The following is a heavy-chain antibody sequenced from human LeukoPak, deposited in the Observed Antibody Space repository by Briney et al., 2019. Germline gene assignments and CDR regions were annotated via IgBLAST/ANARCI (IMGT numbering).Heavy chain of an antibody. V-gene: IGHV3-20*04. D-gene: IGHD6-19*01. CDR3: ARGRYSSGWYPDRAEYFQH. Sequence: GGSLRLSCAASGFTFDDYGMSWVRQAPGKGLEWVSGINWNGGSTGYADSVKGRFTISRDNAKNSLYLQMNSLRAEDTAVYYCARGRYSSGWYPDRAEYFQHWGQGTLVTVSS. CDR2: INWNGGST. CDR1: GFTFDDYG. J-gene: IGHJ1*01.